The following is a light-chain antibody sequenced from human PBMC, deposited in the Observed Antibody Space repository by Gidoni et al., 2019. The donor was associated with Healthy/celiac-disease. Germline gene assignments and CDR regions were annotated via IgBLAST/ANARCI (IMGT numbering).Light chain of an antibody. J-gene: IGKJ3*01. Sequence: SVSPGERATLSCRASQSVSSNLAWYQKKPGQAPRLLIYGASTRATGIPAKFSGSGSGTEFTPTISSLQSEDFAVYYCQQYNNWVFTFGPGTKVDIK. CDR2: GAS. V-gene: IGKV3-15*01. CDR1: QSVSSN. CDR3: QQYNNWVFT.